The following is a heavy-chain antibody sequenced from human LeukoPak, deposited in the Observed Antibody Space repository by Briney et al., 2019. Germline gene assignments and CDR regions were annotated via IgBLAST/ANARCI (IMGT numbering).Heavy chain of an antibody. V-gene: IGHV4-34*01. J-gene: IGHJ6*03. CDR1: GGSFSDDY. D-gene: IGHD6-6*01. CDR3: ARGGEYSRSSDYYFYLDV. Sequence: SETLSLTCAVYGGSFSDDYWTWIRQPPGKGLEWIGEINHSGSANYNPSLKSRVSISVDTSKTLFSLKLGSVTAADTAVYYCARGGEYSRSSDYYFYLDVWGKGTTVTVSS. CDR2: INHSGSA.